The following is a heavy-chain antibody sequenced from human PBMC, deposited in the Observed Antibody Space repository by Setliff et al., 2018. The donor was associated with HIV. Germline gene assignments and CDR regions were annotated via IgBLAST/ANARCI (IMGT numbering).Heavy chain of an antibody. CDR1: GSSISSGNYY. Sequence: PSETLSLTCTVSGSSISSGNYYWSWIRQPAGKGLEWIGRIYTSGSTNYNPSLKSRVTISVDTSKSQFSLKLTSVTAADTAVYYCARILRGYSYGYIEIAFDIWGQGTMVTVSS. J-gene: IGHJ3*02. CDR3: ARILRGYSYGYIEIAFDI. CDR2: IYTSGST. V-gene: IGHV4-61*02. D-gene: IGHD5-18*01.